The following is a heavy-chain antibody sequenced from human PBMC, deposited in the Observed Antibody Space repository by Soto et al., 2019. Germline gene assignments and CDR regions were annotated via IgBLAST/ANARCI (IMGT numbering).Heavy chain of an antibody. V-gene: IGHV1-46*01. CDR3: ARYSSGWLDFDY. CDR1: GYTFTSYY. J-gene: IGHJ4*02. D-gene: IGHD6-19*01. Sequence: QVQLVQSGAEVKKPGASVKVSCKASGYTFTSYYMHWVRQAPGQGLEWMGIINPSGGSTSYAQKFQGRXXMXRXXSTSTVYMELSSLRSEDTTVYYCARYSSGWLDFDYWGQGTLVTVSS. CDR2: INPSGGST.